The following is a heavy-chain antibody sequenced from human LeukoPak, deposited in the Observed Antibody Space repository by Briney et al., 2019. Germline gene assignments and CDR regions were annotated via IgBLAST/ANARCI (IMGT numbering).Heavy chain of an antibody. CDR2: VHYSGSA. CDR1: GGSINNFY. CDR3: ARDSNYAFDY. V-gene: IGHV4-59*01. Sequence: NASETLSLTCTISGGSINNFYWSWIRQPPGKGLEWIGNVHYSGSANYNPSLKSRVTISVDTSKNQFSLRLSSVTAADTAVYYCARDSNYAFDYWGQGTLVTVSS. D-gene: IGHD4-11*01. J-gene: IGHJ4*02.